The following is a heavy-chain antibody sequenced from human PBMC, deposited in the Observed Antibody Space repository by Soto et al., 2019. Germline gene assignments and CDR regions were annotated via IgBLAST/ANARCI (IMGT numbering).Heavy chain of an antibody. CDR3: ARRYYYDSSGYYSLGAFDI. J-gene: IGHJ3*02. CDR2: INPSGGST. D-gene: IGHD3-22*01. CDR1: GYTFTSYY. Sequence: ASVKVSCKASGYTFTSYYMHWVRQAPGQGLEWMGIINPSGGSTSYAQKFQGRVTMTRDTSTSTVYMELSSLRSEDTAVYYCARRYYYDSSGYYSLGAFDIWGQGTMVTVS. V-gene: IGHV1-46*01.